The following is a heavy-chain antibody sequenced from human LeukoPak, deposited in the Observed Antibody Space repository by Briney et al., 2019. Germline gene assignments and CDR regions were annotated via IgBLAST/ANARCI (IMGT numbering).Heavy chain of an antibody. CDR3: ARVSRTGGKFDY. V-gene: IGHV4-34*01. CDR1: GGSFSGYY. CDR2: INHSGST. J-gene: IGHJ4*02. Sequence: PSETLSLTCAVYGGSFSGYYWSWIRQPPGKGLEWIGEINHSGSTNYNPSLKSRVTISVDTSKNQFSLKLSSVTAADTAVHYCARVSRTGGKFDYWGQGTLVTVSS. D-gene: IGHD7-27*01.